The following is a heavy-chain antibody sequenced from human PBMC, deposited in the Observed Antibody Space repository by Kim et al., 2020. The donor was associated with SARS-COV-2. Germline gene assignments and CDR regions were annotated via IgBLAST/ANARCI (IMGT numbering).Heavy chain of an antibody. CDR3: ARRPIAAAGTGDY. J-gene: IGHJ4*02. V-gene: IGHV4-39*01. Sequence: NPALKGRVTIPVDTAKNQFSLKLSSVTAADTAVYYCARRPIAAAGTGDYWGQGTLVTVSS. D-gene: IGHD6-13*01.